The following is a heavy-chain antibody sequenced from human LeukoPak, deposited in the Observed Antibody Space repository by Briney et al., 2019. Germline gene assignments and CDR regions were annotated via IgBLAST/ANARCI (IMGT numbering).Heavy chain of an antibody. V-gene: IGHV1-69*06. D-gene: IGHD3-9*01. CDR2: IIPIFGTA. CDR3: ATGRYFLVFDY. CDR1: GGTFSSYA. Sequence: ASVKASCKASGGTFSSYAISWVRQAPGQGLEWMGGIIPIFGTANYAQKFQGRVTMTEDTSTDTAYMELSSLRSEDTAVYYCATGRYFLVFDYWGQGTLVTVSS. J-gene: IGHJ4*02.